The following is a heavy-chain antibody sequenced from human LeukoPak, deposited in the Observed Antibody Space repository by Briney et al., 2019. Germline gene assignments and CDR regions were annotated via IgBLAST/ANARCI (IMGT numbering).Heavy chain of an antibody. J-gene: IGHJ4*02. CDR1: GFTFSSYA. CDR2: ISGSGGST. Sequence: GGSLRLSCAASGFTFSSYAMSWVRQAPGKGLEWVSAISGSGGSTYYADSVKGRFTISRDNSRNTLYLQMNSLRAEDTAVYYCAKGLGSGSYYYDYWGQGTLVTVSS. D-gene: IGHD3-10*01. CDR3: AKGLGSGSYYYDY. V-gene: IGHV3-23*01.